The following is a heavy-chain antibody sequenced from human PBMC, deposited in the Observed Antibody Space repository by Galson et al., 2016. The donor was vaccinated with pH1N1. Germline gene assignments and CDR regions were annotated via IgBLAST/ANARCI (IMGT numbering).Heavy chain of an antibody. CDR2: ISSSSSYI. D-gene: IGHD6-13*01. Sequence: SLRLSCAASGFTFSSYSMNWVRQAPGKGLEWVSSISSSSSYIYYVDSVKGRFTISRDNAKNSLYLQMNSLRAEDTAVYYCARETAAAGTDFDYWGQGTLVTVSS. CDR1: GFTFSSYS. CDR3: ARETAAAGTDFDY. V-gene: IGHV3-21*01. J-gene: IGHJ4*02.